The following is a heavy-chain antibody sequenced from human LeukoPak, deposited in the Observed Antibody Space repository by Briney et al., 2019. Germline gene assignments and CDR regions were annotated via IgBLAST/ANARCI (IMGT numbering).Heavy chain of an antibody. J-gene: IGHJ5*02. V-gene: IGHV4-59*01. CDR2: IYYSGST. CDR3: ARAVNRWFDP. CDR1: GGSISSYC. Sequence: PSETLSLTCTVSGGSISSYCWSWIRQPPGKGLEWIGYIYYSGSTNYNPSLKSRVTISVDTSKNQFSLKLSSVTAADTAVYYCARAVNRWFDPWGQGTLVTVSS.